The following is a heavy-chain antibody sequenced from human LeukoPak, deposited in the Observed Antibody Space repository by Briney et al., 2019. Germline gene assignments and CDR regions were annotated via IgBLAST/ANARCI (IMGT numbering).Heavy chain of an antibody. CDR2: INHSGST. Sequence: PSETLSLTCAVYGGSFSGYYWSWIRQPPGKGLEWIGEINHSGSTNYNPSLKSRVTISVDTSKNQFSLKLSSVTAADTAVYYCAGEPPAARLRWFDPWGQGTLVTVSS. J-gene: IGHJ5*02. CDR3: AGEPPAARLRWFDP. V-gene: IGHV4-34*01. CDR1: GGSFSGYY. D-gene: IGHD6-6*01.